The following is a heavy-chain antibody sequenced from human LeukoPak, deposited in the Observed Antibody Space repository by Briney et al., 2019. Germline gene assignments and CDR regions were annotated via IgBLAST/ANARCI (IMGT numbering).Heavy chain of an antibody. Sequence: SETLSLTCTVSGGSISSSSYYWGWIRQPPGKGLEWIGSIYYSGSTYYNPSLKSRVTISVDRSKNQFSPKLSSVTAADTAVYYCARYSRGAYCGGGCCQIFDYWGQGTLVTVSS. D-gene: IGHD2-21*01. V-gene: IGHV4-39*07. CDR1: GGSISSSSYY. CDR3: ARYSRGAYCGGGCCQIFDY. J-gene: IGHJ4*02. CDR2: IYYSGST.